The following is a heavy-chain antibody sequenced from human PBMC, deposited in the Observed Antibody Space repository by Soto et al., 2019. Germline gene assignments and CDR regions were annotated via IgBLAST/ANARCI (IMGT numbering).Heavy chain of an antibody. CDR1: GGSISSGDYY. CDR2: IYYSGST. CDR3: AHSSSGRAFDI. Sequence: QVQLQESGPGLVKPSQTLSLTCTVSGGSISSGDYYWSWIRQPPGKGLEWIGYIYYSGSTYYNPSRNTPVTISADTSQNHFSLTLSSVPAADTAVYYCAHSSSGRAFDIWGQGTMVTFSS. D-gene: IGHD6-19*01. J-gene: IGHJ3*02. V-gene: IGHV4-30-4*01.